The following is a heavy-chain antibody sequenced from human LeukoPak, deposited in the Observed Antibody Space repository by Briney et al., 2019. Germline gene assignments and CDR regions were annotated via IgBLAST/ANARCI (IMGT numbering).Heavy chain of an antibody. V-gene: IGHV3-23*01. CDR1: GFTFSSYA. Sequence: GGSLRLSCAASGFTFSSYAMSWVRQAPGKGLEWVSAISGSGGSTYYADSVKGRLTISRDNSKNTLYLQMNSLRAEDTAVYYCAKREYSSGWYEDYWGQGTLVTVSS. CDR3: AKREYSSGWYEDY. J-gene: IGHJ4*02. D-gene: IGHD6-19*01. CDR2: ISGSGGST.